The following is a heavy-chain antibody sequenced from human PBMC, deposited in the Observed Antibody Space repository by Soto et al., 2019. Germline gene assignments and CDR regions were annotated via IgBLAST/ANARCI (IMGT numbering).Heavy chain of an antibody. CDR3: ARVGTTGITIFGVVNPIDY. D-gene: IGHD3-3*01. CDR2: ISAYNGNT. Sequence: ASVKVSCKASGYTFTSYGISWVRQAPGQELEWMGWISAYNGNTNYAQKLQGRVTMTTDTSTSTAYMELRSLRSDDTAVYYCARVGTTGITIFGVVNPIDYWGQGTLVTVSS. V-gene: IGHV1-18*01. J-gene: IGHJ4*02. CDR1: GYTFTSYG.